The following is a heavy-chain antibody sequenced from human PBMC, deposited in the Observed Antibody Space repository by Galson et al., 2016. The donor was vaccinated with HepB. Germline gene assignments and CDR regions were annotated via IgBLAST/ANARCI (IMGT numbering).Heavy chain of an antibody. J-gene: IGHJ4*02. D-gene: IGHD3-22*01. V-gene: IGHV3-30*15. CDR2: ISYDGDTQ. CDR3: ARDPYSFDSTGFAYFLQH. Sequence: SLRLSCAVSGFMFSKYAMHWVHQAPGKGPEWLAVISYDGDTQFFAASMKGRLTISRDNPKSTLYLQLSNLGPEDTAKYFCARDPYSFDSTGFAYFLQHWGQGTLGTVSS. CDR1: GFMFSKYA.